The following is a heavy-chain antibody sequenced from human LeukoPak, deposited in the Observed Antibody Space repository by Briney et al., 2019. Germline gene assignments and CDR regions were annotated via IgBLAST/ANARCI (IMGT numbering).Heavy chain of an antibody. CDR2: IYYSGST. CDR3: ARVSGGSYYRGAFDI. Sequence: SETLSLTCTVSGGSISSYYWSWIRQPPGKGLDWIGYIYYSGSTNYNPSLKSRVTISVDTSKNQFSLKLSSVTAADTAVYYCARVSGGSYYRGAFDIWGQGTMVTVSS. V-gene: IGHV4-59*01. D-gene: IGHD1-26*01. CDR1: GGSISSYY. J-gene: IGHJ3*02.